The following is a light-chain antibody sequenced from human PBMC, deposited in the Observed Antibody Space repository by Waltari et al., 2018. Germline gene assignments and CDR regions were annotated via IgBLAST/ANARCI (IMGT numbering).Light chain of an antibody. CDR2: DVS. J-gene: IGLJ3*02. V-gene: IGLV2-14*01. CDR3: SSFTSGSTWV. Sequence: QSALTQPASVSGSPGQSITIPCTGTTSDLGGYNYVSWYQQHPGKAPKLMIYDVSSRPSGVSNRFSGSKSGNTASLTISGLQAEDEADYYCSSFTSGSTWVFGGGTKLTVL. CDR1: TSDLGGYNY.